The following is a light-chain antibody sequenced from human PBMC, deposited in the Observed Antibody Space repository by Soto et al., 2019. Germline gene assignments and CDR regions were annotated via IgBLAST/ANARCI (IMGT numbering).Light chain of an antibody. CDR1: SSNIENNY. Sequence: TQPPSVSAAPGQRVTISCSGSSSNIENNYVSWYRQLPGTAPKLLIYENNKRPSGIPDRFSGSKSGTSATLGITGLETGDEADYYCATWDSSLSGGVFGTGTKVTVL. J-gene: IGLJ1*01. V-gene: IGLV1-51*02. CDR3: ATWDSSLSGGV. CDR2: ENN.